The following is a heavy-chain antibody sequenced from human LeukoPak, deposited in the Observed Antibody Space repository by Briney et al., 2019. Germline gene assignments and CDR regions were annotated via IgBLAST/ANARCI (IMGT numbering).Heavy chain of an antibody. V-gene: IGHV1-18*01. CDR1: GYTFTSYG. Sequence: ASVKVSCKASGYTFTSYGISWVRQAPGQGLEWMGWISAYNGNTNYAQKLQGRVTMTTDTSTSTAYMELRSLRSDDTAVYYCARAAYCGGDCYYYFDYWGQGTLVTVSS. J-gene: IGHJ4*02. CDR3: ARAAYCGGDCYYYFDY. D-gene: IGHD2-21*02. CDR2: ISAYNGNT.